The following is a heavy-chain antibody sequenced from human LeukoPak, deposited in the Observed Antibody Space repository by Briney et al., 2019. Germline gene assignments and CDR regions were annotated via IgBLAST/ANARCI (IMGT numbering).Heavy chain of an antibody. Sequence: ASVKVSCKASGYTFTGFGINWVRQAPGQGLEWMGWISGYNDNTHYAKKFQGRVTLTTDTPTSTAYMELRSLRSDDTAVYYCARAYHYSGSYSWYFDLWGRGALVTVSS. CDR1: GYTFTGFG. V-gene: IGHV1-18*01. CDR2: ISGYNDNT. CDR3: ARAYHYSGSYSWYFDL. J-gene: IGHJ2*01. D-gene: IGHD1-26*01.